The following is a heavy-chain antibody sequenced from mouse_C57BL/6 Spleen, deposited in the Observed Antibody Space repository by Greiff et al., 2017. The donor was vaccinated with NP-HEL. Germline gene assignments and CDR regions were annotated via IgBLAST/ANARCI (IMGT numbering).Heavy chain of an antibody. CDR1: GYTFTDYA. Sequence: VKLQESGAELVRPGASVTLSCKASGYTFTDYAMHWVKQTPVHGLEWIGAIDPETGGTAYNQKFKGKAILTADKSSSTAYMELRSLTSEDSAVYYCTRKRDGYYVDWYFDVWGTGTTVTVSS. CDR3: TRKRDGYYVDWYFDV. CDR2: IDPETGGT. V-gene: IGHV1-15*01. D-gene: IGHD2-3*01. J-gene: IGHJ1*03.